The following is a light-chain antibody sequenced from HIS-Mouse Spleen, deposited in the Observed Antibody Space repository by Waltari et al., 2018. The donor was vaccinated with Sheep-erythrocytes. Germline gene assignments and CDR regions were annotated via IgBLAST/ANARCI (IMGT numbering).Light chain of an antibody. CDR2: DDS. Sequence: SYVLTQPPSVSVAPGQSARITCGGNNIGSTSLHGYQQKPGQAPVLVVYDDSDRPSGIPERFSGSNSGNTATLTISRVEAGDEADYYCQVWDSSSDHPYVFGTGTKVTVL. CDR1: NIGSTS. CDR3: QVWDSSSDHPYV. J-gene: IGLJ1*01. V-gene: IGLV3-21*02.